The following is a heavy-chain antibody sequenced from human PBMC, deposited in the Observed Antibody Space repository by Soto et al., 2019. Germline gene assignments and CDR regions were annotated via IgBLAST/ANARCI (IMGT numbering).Heavy chain of an antibody. CDR2: VYYSGST. CDR1: GDSFSSYF. D-gene: IGHD6-19*01. J-gene: IGHJ5*02. V-gene: IGHV4-59*01. Sequence: KPSETLSLTCTVSGDSFSSYFWTWIRQPPGKGLEWIGNVYYSGSTKYSPSLNSRVTMSIDRANNLFSLELNSVTAADTAVYYCARERTVAATGWFDLWGQGILVTVSS. CDR3: ARERTVAATGWFDL.